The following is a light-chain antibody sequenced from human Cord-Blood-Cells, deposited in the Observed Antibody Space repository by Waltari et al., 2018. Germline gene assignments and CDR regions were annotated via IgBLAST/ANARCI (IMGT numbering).Light chain of an antibody. CDR1: SSNIGSNT. Sequence: QSVLPQPPSASGTPGPMVTIPCSGSSSNIGSNTVNWYQQLPGTAPKLLLYSNNQRPSGVPNRFCGSKSGTSASLAISGLQSEDEADYYCAAWDDSLNGWVFGGGTKLTVL. CDR2: SNN. J-gene: IGLJ3*02. CDR3: AAWDDSLNGWV. V-gene: IGLV1-44*01.